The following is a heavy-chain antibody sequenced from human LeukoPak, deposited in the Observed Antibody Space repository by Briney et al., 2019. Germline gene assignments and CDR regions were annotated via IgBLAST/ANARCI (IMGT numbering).Heavy chain of an antibody. CDR1: GYTSTSYG. D-gene: IGHD6-13*01. V-gene: IGHV1-18*01. CDR3: ARAVSSSWLLPF. J-gene: IGHJ4*02. Sequence: VASVKVSCKASGYTSTSYGISWVRQAPGRGLEWMGWISAYNGNTNYAQKLQGRVTMTTDTSTSTAYMELRSLRSDDTAVYYCARAVSSSWLLPFWGQGTLVTVSS. CDR2: ISAYNGNT.